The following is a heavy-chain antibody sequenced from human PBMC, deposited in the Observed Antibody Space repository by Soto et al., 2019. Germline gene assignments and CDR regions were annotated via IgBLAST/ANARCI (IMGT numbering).Heavy chain of an antibody. J-gene: IGHJ4*02. D-gene: IGHD4-4*01. CDR3: ARGPDYTNYPYYFDY. V-gene: IGHV1-69*02. CDR2: IIPILGIA. CDR1: GGTFSSYT. Sequence: SVKVSCKASGGTFSSYTISWVRQAPGQGLEWMGRIIPILGIANYAQKFQGRVTITADKSTSTAYMELSSLRSEDTAVYYCARGPDYTNYPYYFDYWGQGTLVTVS.